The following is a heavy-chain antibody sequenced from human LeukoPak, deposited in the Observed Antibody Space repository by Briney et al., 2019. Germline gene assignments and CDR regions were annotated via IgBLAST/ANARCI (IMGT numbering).Heavy chain of an antibody. CDR3: AGHLAPFDY. Sequence: GQSLKISCKGSGYSFNTYWIGWVRQMPGKGLEWMGIIYPRDPDVRYSPSFQGQVTISADTPISTAYLQWSSLKVSDTAIYYCAGHLAPFDYWGQGTLVTVSS. CDR2: IYPRDPDV. CDR1: GYSFNTYW. J-gene: IGHJ4*02. V-gene: IGHV5-51*01.